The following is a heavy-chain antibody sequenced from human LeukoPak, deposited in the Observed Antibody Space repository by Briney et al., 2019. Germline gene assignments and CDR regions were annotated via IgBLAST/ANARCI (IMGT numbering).Heavy chain of an antibody. J-gene: IGHJ4*02. CDR1: RGSFSGYY. CDR2: INHSGST. CDR3: ARGRITMVRGAAYY. V-gene: IGHV4-34*01. Sequence: SETLSLTCAVYRGSFSGYYWSWIRQPPGKGLEWIGEINHSGSTNYNPSLKSRVTISVDTSKNQFSLKLSSVTAADTAVYYCARGRITMVRGAAYYWGQGTLVTVSS. D-gene: IGHD3-10*01.